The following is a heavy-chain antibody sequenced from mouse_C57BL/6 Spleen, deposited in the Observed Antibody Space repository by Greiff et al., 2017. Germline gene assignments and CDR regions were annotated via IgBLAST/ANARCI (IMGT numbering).Heavy chain of an antibody. J-gene: IGHJ3*01. Sequence: VQLQQPGAELVMPGASVKLSCKASGYTFTRYWMHWVKQRPGQGLEWIGEIDPSDSYTNYNQKFKGKSTLTVDKSSSTAYMQLSSLTSEDSAVYYCASYGSIAWFAYWGQGTLVTVSA. CDR2: IDPSDSYT. CDR1: GYTFTRYW. D-gene: IGHD1-1*01. V-gene: IGHV1-69*01. CDR3: ASYGSIAWFAY.